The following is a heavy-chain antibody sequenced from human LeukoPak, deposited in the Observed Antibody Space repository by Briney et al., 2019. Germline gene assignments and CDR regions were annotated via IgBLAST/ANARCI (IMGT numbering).Heavy chain of an antibody. CDR3: ARHRRIAVAGTSVWYFDY. V-gene: IGHV5-51*01. CDR1: GYSFTSYW. J-gene: IGHJ4*02. Sequence: GESLKISCKGSGYSFTSYWIGWVRQMPGKGLEWMGIIYPGDSDTRYSPSFQGQVTISADKSISTAYLQWSSLKASDTAMYYCARHRRIAVAGTSVWYFDYWGRGTLVTVSS. D-gene: IGHD6-19*01. CDR2: IYPGDSDT.